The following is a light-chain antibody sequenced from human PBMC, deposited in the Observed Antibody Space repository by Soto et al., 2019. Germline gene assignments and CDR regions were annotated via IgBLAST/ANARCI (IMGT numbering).Light chain of an antibody. CDR1: QDISSY. V-gene: IGKV1-9*01. CDR3: QHLNGYPLT. Sequence: DIQLTQPPSFLSASVGDRVTITCRASQDISSYLAWFQQKPGKAPNLLIYGASTLQSGVPSRFSGSGSGTEFTLTISSLQPEDFATYYCQHLNGYPLTFGGGTKVEIK. J-gene: IGKJ4*01. CDR2: GAS.